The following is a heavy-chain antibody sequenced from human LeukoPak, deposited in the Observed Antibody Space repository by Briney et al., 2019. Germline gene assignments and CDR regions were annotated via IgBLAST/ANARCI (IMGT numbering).Heavy chain of an antibody. D-gene: IGHD4-11*01. CDR3: ARAMTS. CDR2: ISSSGTII. V-gene: IGHV3-48*03. J-gene: IGHJ4*02. CDR1: GFTFSSYE. Sequence: GGSLRLSCAGSGFTFSSYEMNWVRQAPGKGLEWVSYISSSGTIIYYADSVKGRFTISRDNAENSLYLQMNSLRAEDTAVYYCARAMTSWGQGTLVTVSS.